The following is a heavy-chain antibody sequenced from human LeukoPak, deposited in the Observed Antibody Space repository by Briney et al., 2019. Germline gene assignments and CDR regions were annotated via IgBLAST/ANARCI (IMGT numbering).Heavy chain of an antibody. CDR1: GGSISSSSYY. J-gene: IGHJ4*02. CDR2: CYYTGSP. V-gene: IGHV4-39*01. D-gene: IGHD5-24*01. CDR3: ARHGRWEYYFAS. Sequence: SETLSLPCTVSGGSISSSSYYWGRIRQPPGKGLEWIGKCYYTGSPYYIPSLKSRDTISVATSKNQFSLKLSSVTAADTAVYYCARHGRWEYYFASWGQGTMVTVSS.